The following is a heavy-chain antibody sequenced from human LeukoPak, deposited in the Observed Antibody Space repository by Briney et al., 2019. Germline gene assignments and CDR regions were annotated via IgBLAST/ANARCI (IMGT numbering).Heavy chain of an antibody. V-gene: IGHV4-38-2*02. CDR2: IYHSGST. D-gene: IGHD3-10*01. CDR1: GYSISSGYY. Sequence: KASETLSLTCTVSGYSISSGYYWGWIRQPPGKGLEWIGSIYHSGSTYYNPSLKSRVTISVDTSKNQFSLKLSSVTAADTAVYYCARAEKFGEGPDYWGQGTLVTVSS. CDR3: ARAEKFGEGPDY. J-gene: IGHJ4*02.